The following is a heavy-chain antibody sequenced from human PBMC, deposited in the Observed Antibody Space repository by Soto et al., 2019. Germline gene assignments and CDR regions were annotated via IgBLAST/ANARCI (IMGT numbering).Heavy chain of an antibody. D-gene: IGHD6-13*01. CDR2: IYYSGST. CDR1: GGSISSYY. V-gene: IGHV4-59*01. J-gene: IGHJ4*02. Sequence: PSETLSLTCTVSGGSISSYYWSWIRQPPGEGLEWIGYIYYSGSTNYNPSLKSRVTISVDTSKNQFSLKLSSVTAADTAVYYCARDLTSSWVGGPYYWGQGTMVTVSS. CDR3: ARDLTSSWVGGPYY.